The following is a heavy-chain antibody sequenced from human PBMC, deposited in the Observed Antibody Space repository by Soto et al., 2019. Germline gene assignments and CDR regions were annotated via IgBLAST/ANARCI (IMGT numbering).Heavy chain of an antibody. D-gene: IGHD3-16*01. CDR2: IYYSGST. CDR1: GHSISRYH. Sequence: PAATLALTCTSPGHSISRYHSSLHRQPPGKGLEWIGYIYYSGSTNYSPSLKSRVTISVDTSKNQFSLKLSSVTAADTAVYYCARQMLRVWGNAFDIWGQGTMVTVSS. J-gene: IGHJ3*02. V-gene: IGHV4-59*08. CDR3: ARQMLRVWGNAFDI.